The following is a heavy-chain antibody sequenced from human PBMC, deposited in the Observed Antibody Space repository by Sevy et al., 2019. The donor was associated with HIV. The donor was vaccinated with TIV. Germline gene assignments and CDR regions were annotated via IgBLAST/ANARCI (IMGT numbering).Heavy chain of an antibody. Sequence: GGSLRLSCVASGFTFSSYSMSWVRQAPGKGLEWVANINQDGTEKYYVESVKGRFTISRDNAKNSMYLQMNSLRAEDTAVYYCARSTTVTTKPYFFDYWGQGTLVTVSS. D-gene: IGHD4-17*01. CDR1: GFTFSSYS. J-gene: IGHJ4*02. CDR2: INQDGTEK. V-gene: IGHV3-7*03. CDR3: ARSTTVTTKPYFFDY.